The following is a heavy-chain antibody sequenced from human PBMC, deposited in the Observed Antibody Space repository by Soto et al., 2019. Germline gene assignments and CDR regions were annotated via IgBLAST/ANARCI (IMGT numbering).Heavy chain of an antibody. CDR1: GGSISSGSFY. Sequence: QVQLQESGPGLVKPSQTLTLTCTVSGGSISSGSFYWSWIRQHPGKGLEWIGHISDSGSSYYNPSLESRVSISVDTSKNQLSLKLSAVTAADTAVYFCARTTFYDIFTAYYSLFDYWGQGTLVTVSS. CDR2: ISDSGSS. J-gene: IGHJ4*02. V-gene: IGHV4-31*03. CDR3: ARTTFYDIFTAYYSLFDY. D-gene: IGHD3-9*01.